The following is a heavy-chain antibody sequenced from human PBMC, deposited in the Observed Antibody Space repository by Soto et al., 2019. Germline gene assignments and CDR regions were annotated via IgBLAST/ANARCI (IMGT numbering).Heavy chain of an antibody. CDR3: VKHQGGYCSGGSCPDAFDI. Sequence: PGGSLRLSCAASGFTFSSYAMSWVRQAPGKGLEWVSAISGSGGSTYYADSVKGRFTISRDNSKNTLYLQMNSLRAEDTAVYYCVKHQGGYCSGGSCPDAFDIWGQGTMVTVSS. V-gene: IGHV3-23*01. D-gene: IGHD2-15*01. J-gene: IGHJ3*02. CDR1: GFTFSSYA. CDR2: ISGSGGST.